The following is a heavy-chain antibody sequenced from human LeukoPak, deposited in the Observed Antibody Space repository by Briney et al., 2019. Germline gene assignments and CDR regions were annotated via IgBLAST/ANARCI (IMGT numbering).Heavy chain of an antibody. CDR1: GFTFSGYG. CDR3: ARGGIGTFDI. V-gene: IGHV3-74*01. Sequence: PGRSLRLSCAASGFTFSGYGMHWVRQAPGKGLVWVSHVDSDGSTTSYADSVKGRFTISRDNAKNTVYLQMNSLRAEDTAVYYCARGGIGTFDIWGQGTMVAVSS. J-gene: IGHJ3*02. CDR2: VDSDGSTT. D-gene: IGHD2/OR15-2a*01.